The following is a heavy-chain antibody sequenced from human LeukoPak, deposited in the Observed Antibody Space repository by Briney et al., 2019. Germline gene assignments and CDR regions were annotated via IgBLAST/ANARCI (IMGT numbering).Heavy chain of an antibody. J-gene: IGHJ4*02. D-gene: IGHD3-10*01. V-gene: IGHV4-59*01. Sequence: SETLSLTCTVSGVSLSTYDWTWIRQPPGKGLEWMGYIYYSGSAKNNPSLKSRVTISVDTSKNQFSLQLSSVTAADTAVYYCARSYGSGNYFDYWGQGTLVTVSS. CDR1: GVSLSTYD. CDR3: ARSYGSGNYFDY. CDR2: IYYSGSA.